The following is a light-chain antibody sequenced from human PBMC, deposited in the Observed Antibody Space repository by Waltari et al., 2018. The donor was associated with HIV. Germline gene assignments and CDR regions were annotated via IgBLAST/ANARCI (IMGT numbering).Light chain of an antibody. J-gene: IGLJ1*01. V-gene: IGLV2-11*01. CDR3: CSYAGNFIYV. CDR1: SRDIGIYNY. Sequence: QSALTQPRSVSGSPGHSVTISCTGTSRDIGIYNYVSWYQQHPGKAPKLLISDVTRRPSGVPDRFSGSKSGNTASLTISVLQADDEADYYCCSYAGNFIYVFGTGTKVTVL. CDR2: DVT.